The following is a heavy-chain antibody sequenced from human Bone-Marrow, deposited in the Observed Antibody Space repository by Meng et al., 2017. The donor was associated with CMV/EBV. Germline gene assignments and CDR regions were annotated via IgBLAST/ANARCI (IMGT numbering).Heavy chain of an antibody. CDR2: ISSSSSYI. CDR3: ARGYDSSGYYHPLRS. CDR1: GFTFSSYS. Sequence: GESLKISCAASGFTFSSYSMNWVRQAPGKGLEWVSSISSSSSYIYYADSVKGRFTISRDNAKNSLYLQMNSLRPEDTAVYYCARGYDSSGYYHPLRSWGQGTLVTVSS. V-gene: IGHV3-21*01. J-gene: IGHJ5*02. D-gene: IGHD3-22*01.